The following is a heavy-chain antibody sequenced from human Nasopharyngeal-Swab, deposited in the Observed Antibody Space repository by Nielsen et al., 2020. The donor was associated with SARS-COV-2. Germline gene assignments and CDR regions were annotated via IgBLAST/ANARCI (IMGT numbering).Heavy chain of an antibody. D-gene: IGHD6-13*01. CDR1: GGSISSGSYY. Sequence: SETLSLTCTVSGGSISSGSYYWSWIRQHPGKGLEWIGYIYYSGSTYYNPSLKSRVTISVDTSKNQFSLKLSSVTAADTAVYYCARGGNSNRRRWFDPWGQGTLVTVSS. CDR3: ARGGNSNRRRWFDP. CDR2: IYYSGST. J-gene: IGHJ5*02. V-gene: IGHV4-31*03.